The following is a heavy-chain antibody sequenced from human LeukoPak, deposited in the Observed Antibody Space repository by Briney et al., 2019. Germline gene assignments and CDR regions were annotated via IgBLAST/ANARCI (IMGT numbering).Heavy chain of an antibody. D-gene: IGHD3-10*01. CDR2: NHNTGST. CDR1: GGSLRSYY. Sequence: SENLSLTCTVSGGSLRSYYWRWIRQAAREGTEWIGRNHNTGSTNNNPSLKSRVTISVDRSKNQFSLKLSSVTAADTAVYYCARESDYYGSDSYYYFDYWGQGTLVTVSS. J-gene: IGHJ4*02. V-gene: IGHV4-4*07. CDR3: ARESDYYGSDSYYYFDY.